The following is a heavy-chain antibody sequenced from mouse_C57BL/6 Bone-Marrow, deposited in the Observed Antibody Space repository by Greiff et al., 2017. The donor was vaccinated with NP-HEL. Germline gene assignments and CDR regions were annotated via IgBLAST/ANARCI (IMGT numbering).Heavy chain of an antibody. CDR2: ISSGGSYT. D-gene: IGHD2-4*01. J-gene: IGHJ3*01. CDR3: ASPYDYDVAWFAY. V-gene: IGHV5-6*01. Sequence: EVQLVESGGDLVKPGGSLKLSCAASGFTFSSYGMSWVRQTPDKRLEWVATISSGGSYTYYPDSVKVRFTISRDNAKNTLYLQMSSLKSEDTAMYYCASPYDYDVAWFAYWGQGTRVTVSA. CDR1: GFTFSSYG.